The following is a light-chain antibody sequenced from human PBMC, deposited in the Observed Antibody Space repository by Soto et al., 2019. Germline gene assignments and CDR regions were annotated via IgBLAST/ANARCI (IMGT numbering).Light chain of an antibody. Sequence: EIVLTQSPGTLSLSPGERATLSCRASQSVSSSYLAWYQQKPGQAPRLLIYGASIRATGIPDRFSVSGSGTDFTLTISRLEPEDFAVSYCQEYCSSPWTLGQGTKVEIK. CDR2: GAS. J-gene: IGKJ1*01. CDR1: QSVSSSY. CDR3: QEYCSSPWT. V-gene: IGKV3-20*01.